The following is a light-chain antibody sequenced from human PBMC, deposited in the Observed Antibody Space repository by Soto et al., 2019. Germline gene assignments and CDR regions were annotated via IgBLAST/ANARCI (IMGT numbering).Light chain of an antibody. V-gene: IGLV1-40*01. CDR2: GNN. CDR1: SSNIGAGFD. J-gene: IGLJ2*01. CDR3: QSYDSKLRGVV. Sequence: QSVLTQPPSVSAAPGQRVTISCTGSSSNIGAGFDVHWYQQFPGTAPKLLIFGNNKRPSGVPDRFSGSKSGTSASLAIAGLQAEDEADYYCQSYDSKLRGVVFGGGTKLTVL.